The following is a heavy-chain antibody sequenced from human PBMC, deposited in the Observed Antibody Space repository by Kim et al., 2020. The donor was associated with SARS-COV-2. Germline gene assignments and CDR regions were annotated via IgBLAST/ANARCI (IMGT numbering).Heavy chain of an antibody. V-gene: IGHV1-69*01. CDR2: A. J-gene: IGHJ4*02. Sequence: ANYAQKYQGRVTLTADESTSTAYMEVSSLRSEDTAVYYCAGVETHSSRDYWGQGTLVTVSS. D-gene: IGHD6-19*01. CDR3: AGVETHSSRDY.